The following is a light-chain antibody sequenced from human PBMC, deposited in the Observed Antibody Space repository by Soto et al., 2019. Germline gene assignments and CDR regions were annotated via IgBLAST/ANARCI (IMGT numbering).Light chain of an antibody. CDR1: SSDVGGYNY. CDR3: CSFAGSYTYVV. Sequence: QSVLTQPRSVSGSPGQSVTLSCTGTSSDVGGYNYVSWYEQHPGKAPKLMIYDVSKRAPGVPDRFSGSKSDNTASLTISGLQAEDEADYYCCSFAGSYTYVVFGGGTKLTVL. J-gene: IGLJ2*01. V-gene: IGLV2-11*01. CDR2: DVS.